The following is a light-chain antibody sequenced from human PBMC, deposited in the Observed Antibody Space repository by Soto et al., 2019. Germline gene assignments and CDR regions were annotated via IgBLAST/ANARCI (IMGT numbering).Light chain of an antibody. J-gene: IGKJ4*01. CDR3: QKYHSATLT. Sequence: DVQMTQSPSSLSAFVGDRVTITCRASQGIAPYLAWFQQKPGKVPKLLIYYTSTLQSGVPSRFSGSGSGTDFTLTISSLQPEDVGTYYCQKYHSATLTFGGGTKVEIK. V-gene: IGKV1-27*01. CDR1: QGIAPY. CDR2: YTS.